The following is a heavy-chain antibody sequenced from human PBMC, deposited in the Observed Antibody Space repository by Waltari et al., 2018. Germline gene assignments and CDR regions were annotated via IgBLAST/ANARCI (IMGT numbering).Heavy chain of an antibody. D-gene: IGHD3-3*01. CDR3: ARAYYDFWSGYQPPPYYMDV. J-gene: IGHJ6*03. Sequence: QVQLVQSGAEVKKPGSSVKVSCKASGGTFSSYAISWVRQAPGQGLGGMGGVIPILGTENNARKFKGRDTITAYKSTSTAYMGLSSLRSEDTAVYYCARAYYDFWSGYQPPPYYMDVWGKGTTVTVSS. CDR1: GGTFSSYA. CDR2: VIPILGTE. V-gene: IGHV1-69*06.